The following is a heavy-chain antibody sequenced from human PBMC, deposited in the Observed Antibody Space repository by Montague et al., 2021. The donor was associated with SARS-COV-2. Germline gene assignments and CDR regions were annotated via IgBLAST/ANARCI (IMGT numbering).Heavy chain of an antibody. D-gene: IGHD6-19*01. V-gene: IGHV4-38-2*02. CDR3: AKVAGSRDTFDI. Sequence: SETLSLTCTVSGYSISTGYYWGRIRQPPGKGLEWIGTIYHSGSTYFNPSLKSRVTISVDTSKNQFSLNLSSVTAADTAVYYCAKVAGSRDTFDIWGRGTMVTVS. CDR1: GYSISTGYY. CDR2: IYHSGST. J-gene: IGHJ3*02.